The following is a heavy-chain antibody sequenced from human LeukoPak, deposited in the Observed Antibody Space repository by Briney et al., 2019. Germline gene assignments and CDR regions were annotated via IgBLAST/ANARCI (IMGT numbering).Heavy chain of an antibody. CDR1: GYTFISYY. CDR3: ARGLGSYDSSELTWPMISF. J-gene: IGHJ4*02. CDR2: INPNGGST. V-gene: IGHV1-46*01. Sequence: ASVKVSCKASGYTFISYYMYWVRQARGQGLEWMGIINPNGGSTGYAQKFQGRITMTRSTSITTAYMELSSLRSEDTAVYYCARGLGSYDSSELTWPMISFWGQGTQVTVSS. D-gene: IGHD3-22*01.